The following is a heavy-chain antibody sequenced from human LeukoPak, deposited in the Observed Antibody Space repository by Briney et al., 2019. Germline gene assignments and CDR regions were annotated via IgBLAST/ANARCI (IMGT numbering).Heavy chain of an antibody. Sequence: ASVKVSCKASGYIFTSYDINWVRQATGQGLEWMGWMNPNSGNTGYAQKFQGRVTMTRNTSISTAYMELSSLRSEDTAVYYCARALRITIFGAVINRAFDYWGQGTLVTVSS. D-gene: IGHD3-3*01. CDR2: MNPNSGNT. CDR1: GYIFTSYD. J-gene: IGHJ4*02. V-gene: IGHV1-8*01. CDR3: ARALRITIFGAVINRAFDY.